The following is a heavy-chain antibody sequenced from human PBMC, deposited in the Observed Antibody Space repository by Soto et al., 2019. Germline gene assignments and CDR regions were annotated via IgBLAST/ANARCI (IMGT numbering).Heavy chain of an antibody. CDR1: GGTFSSYA. J-gene: IGHJ5*02. CDR2: IIPIFGTA. D-gene: IGHD6-13*01. Sequence: QVRLVQSGAEVKKPGSSVKVSCKASGGTFSSYAISWVRQAPGQGLEWMGGIIPIFGTANYAQKFQGRVTITADKSTSTAYMELSSLRSEDTAVYYCASSDNGYSSSWSLAYNWFDPWGQGTLVTVSS. V-gene: IGHV1-69*06. CDR3: ASSDNGYSSSWSLAYNWFDP.